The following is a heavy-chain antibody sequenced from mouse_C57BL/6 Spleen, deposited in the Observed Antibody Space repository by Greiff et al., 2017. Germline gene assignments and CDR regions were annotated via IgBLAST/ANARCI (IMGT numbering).Heavy chain of an antibody. Sequence: VQLQQSGPELVKPGASVKISCKASGYSFTGYYMNWVKQSPEKSLEWIGEINPSTGGTTYNQKFKAKATLTVDKSSSTAYMQLKSLTSEDSAVYYCARSVYFDVWGTGTTVTVSS. CDR2: INPSTGGT. J-gene: IGHJ1*03. CDR3: ARSVYFDV. V-gene: IGHV1-42*01. CDR1: GYSFTGYY.